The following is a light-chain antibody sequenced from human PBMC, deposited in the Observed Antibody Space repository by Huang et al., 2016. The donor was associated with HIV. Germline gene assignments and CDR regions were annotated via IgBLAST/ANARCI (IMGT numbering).Light chain of an antibody. V-gene: IGKV1-13*02. CDR3: QQFSS. CDR1: QGISSA. J-gene: IGKJ4*01. Sequence: AIQLTQSPSSLSASAGDRVTITCRASQGISSALAWYQQKPGKAPQLLIYDASSLESGVPSRFSGSASGTDFTLTISSLQPEDFANYYCQQFSSFGGGTKVEI. CDR2: DAS.